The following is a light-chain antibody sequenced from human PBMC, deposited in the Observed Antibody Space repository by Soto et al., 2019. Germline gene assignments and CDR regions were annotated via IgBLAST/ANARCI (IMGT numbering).Light chain of an antibody. CDR1: RSDVGGYNY. J-gene: IGLJ1*01. CDR3: SSYTTNSTPYV. CDR2: EVS. Sequence: QSALTQPASVSGSPGQSITISCTGSRSDVGGYNYVSWYQQHPGKAPKLIIYEVSNRPSGVSNRFSGSKSGNTASLTISGLQAEDEADYYCSSYTTNSTPYVFGTGTKVTVL. V-gene: IGLV2-14*01.